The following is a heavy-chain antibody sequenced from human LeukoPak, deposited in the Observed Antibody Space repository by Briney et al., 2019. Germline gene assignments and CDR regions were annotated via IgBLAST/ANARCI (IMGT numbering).Heavy chain of an antibody. D-gene: IGHD2-2*01. CDR1: GFTFSSYS. Sequence: PGGSLRLSCAASGFTFSSYSMNWVRQAPGKGLEWVTSISSSSSYIYYADSVKGRFTISRDNAKNSLYLQMNSLRAEDTAVYYCARDGERDIVVVPAAMGRGYYYGMDVRANGTTVTVSS. J-gene: IGHJ6*04. CDR2: ISSSSSYI. CDR3: ARDGERDIVVVPAAMGRGYYYGMDV. V-gene: IGHV3-21*01.